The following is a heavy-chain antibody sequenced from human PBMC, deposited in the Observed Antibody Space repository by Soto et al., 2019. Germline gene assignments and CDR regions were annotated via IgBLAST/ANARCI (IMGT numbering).Heavy chain of an antibody. D-gene: IGHD6-19*01. CDR1: GYTFTSYD. CDR2: MNPNSGNT. J-gene: IGHJ3*02. Sequence: QVQLVQSGAEVKKPGASVKVSCKASGYTFTSYDINWVRQATGQGLEWMGWMNPNSGNTGYAQKLQGRVTMTRNTSISTAYMELSSLRSEDTAVYYCARQQWLVRSDAFDIWGQGTMVTVSS. CDR3: ARQQWLVRSDAFDI. V-gene: IGHV1-8*01.